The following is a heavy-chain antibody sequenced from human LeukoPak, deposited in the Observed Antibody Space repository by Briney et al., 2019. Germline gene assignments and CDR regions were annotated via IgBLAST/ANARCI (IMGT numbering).Heavy chain of an antibody. Sequence: ASLKVSCKASGYTFTSYGISWVRQAPGQGLEWMGIINPSGGSTSYAQKFQGRVTMTRDTSTSTVYMELSSLRSEDTAVYYCARDSSSGDYWGQGTLVTVSS. CDR2: INPSGGST. V-gene: IGHV1-46*01. CDR3: ARDSSSGDY. CDR1: GYTFTSYG. J-gene: IGHJ4*02. D-gene: IGHD6-6*01.